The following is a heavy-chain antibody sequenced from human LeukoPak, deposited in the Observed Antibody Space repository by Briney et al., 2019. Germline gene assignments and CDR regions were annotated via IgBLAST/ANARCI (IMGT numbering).Heavy chain of an antibody. CDR2: ISGSGGST. D-gene: IGHD2/OR15-2a*01. CDR3: AKGPSFLFEDQAE. CDR1: GFTFSSYA. Sequence: QPGGSLRLSRAASGFTFSSYAMSWVRQAPGKGLEWVSAISGSGGSTYYADSVKGRFTISRDDSKNTLYLQMNSLRAEDTAVYYCAKGPSFLFEDQAEWGQGTLVTVSS. J-gene: IGHJ4*02. V-gene: IGHV3-23*01.